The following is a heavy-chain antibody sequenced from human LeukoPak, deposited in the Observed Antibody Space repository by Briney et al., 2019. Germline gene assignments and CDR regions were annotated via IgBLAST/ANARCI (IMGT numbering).Heavy chain of an antibody. V-gene: IGHV3-23*01. D-gene: IGHD2-2*02. CDR1: GFTFSSYW. J-gene: IGHJ5*02. CDR2: ISGSGGST. Sequence: PGGSLRLSCAASGFTFSSYWMHWVRQAPGKGLEWVSAISGSGGSTYYADSVKGRFTISRDNSKNTLYLQMNSLRAEDTAVYYCAKTVVPAAIFWFDPWGQGTLVTVSS. CDR3: AKTVVPAAIFWFDP.